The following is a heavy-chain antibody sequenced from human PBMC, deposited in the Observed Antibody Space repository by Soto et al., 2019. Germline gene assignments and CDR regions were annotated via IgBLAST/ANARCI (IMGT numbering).Heavy chain of an antibody. J-gene: IGHJ3*02. CDR3: ARAGYYDSSAYDAFDI. D-gene: IGHD3-22*01. CDR2: ISYDGSNK. V-gene: IGHV3-30-3*01. CDR1: GFTFSSYA. Sequence: GGSLRLSCAASGFTFSSYAMHWVRQAPGKGLEWVAVISYDGSNKYYADSVKGRFTISRDNSKNTLYLQMNSLRAEDTAVYYCARAGYYDSSAYDAFDIWGQGTMVTVSS.